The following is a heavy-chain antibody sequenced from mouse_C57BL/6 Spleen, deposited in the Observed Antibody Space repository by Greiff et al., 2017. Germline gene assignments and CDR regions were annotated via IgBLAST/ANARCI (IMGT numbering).Heavy chain of an antibody. V-gene: IGHV1-18*01. Sequence: EVKLQESGPELVKPGASVKIPCKASGYTFTDYNMDWVKQSHGQSLEWIGDINPNNGGTIYNQKFKGKATLTVDKSSSTAYMELRSLTSEDTAVYYCARCYCDSSSCNAMDYWGQGTSVTVSS. J-gene: IGHJ4*01. D-gene: IGHD1-1*01. CDR3: ARCYCDSSSCNAMDY. CDR2: INPNNGGT. CDR1: GYTFTDYN.